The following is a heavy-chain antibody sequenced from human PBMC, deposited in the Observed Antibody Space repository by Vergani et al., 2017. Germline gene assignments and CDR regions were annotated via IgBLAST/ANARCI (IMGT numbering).Heavy chain of an antibody. Sequence: QVQLVQSGAEVKKPGSSVKVSCKASGGTFSSYAISWVRQAPGQGLEWMGGIIPIFGTSNYAQKFQGRVTITADESTSTAYMGRRSLSSEDTAVYYCARVVDTGPWWFDPWGQGTLVTVSS. CDR1: GGTFSSYA. J-gene: IGHJ5*02. CDR3: ARVVDTGPWWFDP. CDR2: IIPIFGTS. V-gene: IGHV1-69*01. D-gene: IGHD5-12*01.